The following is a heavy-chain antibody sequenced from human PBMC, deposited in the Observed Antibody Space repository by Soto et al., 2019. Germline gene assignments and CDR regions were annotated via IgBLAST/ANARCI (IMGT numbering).Heavy chain of an antibody. CDR3: ARAPSWWYFDL. CDR1: GYPFTTYA. J-gene: IGHJ2*01. Sequence: ASVKVSCKASGYPFTTYAMHWVRQAPGQRLEWMGWINAVNGNTKYSQKFQGRVTITMDTSASTAYMELSSLRSVVTAVYYCARAPSWWYFDLWGRGTLVTVSS. V-gene: IGHV1-3*01. CDR2: INAVNGNT.